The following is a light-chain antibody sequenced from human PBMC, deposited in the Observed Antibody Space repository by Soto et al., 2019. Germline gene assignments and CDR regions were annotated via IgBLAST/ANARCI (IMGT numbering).Light chain of an antibody. J-gene: IGKJ1*01. Sequence: DIQMTQSPSTLSASVGDRVTITCRANQSIYTWLAWYQHKPGKAPKFLIYMASSLENGVPSRFSGSGSGTEFTLTISSLQPDDFATYVCQQYVKYLVTFGQGTKVEIK. CDR2: MAS. CDR1: QSIYTW. V-gene: IGKV1-5*03. CDR3: QQYVKYLVT.